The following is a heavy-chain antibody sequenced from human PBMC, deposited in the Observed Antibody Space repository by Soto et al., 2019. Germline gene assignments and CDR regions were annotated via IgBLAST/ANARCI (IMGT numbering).Heavy chain of an antibody. J-gene: IGHJ5*02. CDR3: ARGRFRRTWFDP. Sequence: QVQLVQSGAEVKKPGASVKVSCKAYGYTFTNYDIHWVRQATGQGLEWMGWMNPDSGNTGQAKQFQGRVTMTRDTSISTAYTEMSSLRSGDSAVYYCARGRFRRTWFDPWGQGTLVPVSS. CDR2: MNPDSGNT. CDR1: GYTFTNYD. V-gene: IGHV1-8*01. D-gene: IGHD3-16*01.